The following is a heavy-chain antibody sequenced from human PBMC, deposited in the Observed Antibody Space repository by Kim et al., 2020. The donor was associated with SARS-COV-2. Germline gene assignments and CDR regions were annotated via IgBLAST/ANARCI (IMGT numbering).Heavy chain of an antibody. V-gene: IGHV4-59*01. J-gene: IGHJ4*02. D-gene: IGHD1-26*01. Sequence: SNPSIKKRVTISVDTSTNQFSLKLSSVTAADTAVYYCARARGGATHFDYWGQGTLVTVSS. CDR3: ARARGGATHFDY.